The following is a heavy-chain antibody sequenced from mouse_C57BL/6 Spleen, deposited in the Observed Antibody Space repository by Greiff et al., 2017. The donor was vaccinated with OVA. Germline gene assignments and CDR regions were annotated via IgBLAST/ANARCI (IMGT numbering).Heavy chain of an antibody. CDR1: GYTFTDYE. Sequence: QVQLQQSGAELVRPGASVTLSCKASGYTFTDYEMHWVKQTPVHGLEWIGAIDPETGGTAYNQKFKGKAILTADKSSSTAYMELRSLTSEDSAVYYCTRSGSYYGSCAYWGQGTLVTVSA. CDR3: TRSGSYYGSCAY. D-gene: IGHD1-1*01. J-gene: IGHJ3*01. V-gene: IGHV1-15*01. CDR2: IDPETGGT.